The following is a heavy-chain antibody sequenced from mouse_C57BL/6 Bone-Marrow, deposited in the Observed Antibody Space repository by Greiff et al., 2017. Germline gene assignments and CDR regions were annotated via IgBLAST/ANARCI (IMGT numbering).Heavy chain of an antibody. J-gene: IGHJ3*01. D-gene: IGHD3-2*02. CDR3: ERGGSSGPFAY. V-gene: IGHV1-82*01. CDR1: GYAFSSSW. CDR2: IYPGDGDT. Sequence: QVQLQQSGPELVKPGASVKISCKASGYAFSSSWMNWVKQRPGKGLEWIGRIYPGDGDTNYNGKFKGKATLTADKSSSTAYMQLSSLTSEDSAVYVCERGGSSGPFAYWGQGTLVTVSA.